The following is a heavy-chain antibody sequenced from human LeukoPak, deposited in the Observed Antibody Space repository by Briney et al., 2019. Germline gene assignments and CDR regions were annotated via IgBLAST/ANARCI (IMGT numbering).Heavy chain of an antibody. CDR2: INHSGST. CDR3: ARGIVVVPAAISLSRPGARFDY. CDR1: GGSFSGYY. V-gene: IGHV4-34*01. D-gene: IGHD2-2*02. Sequence: SETLSINCAVQGGSFSGYYWSWIRQSPGKGLEWIGEINHSGSTNYNPSLKSRVTISVDTSKNQFSLKLSSVTAADTAVYYCARGIVVVPAAISLSRPGARFDYWGQGTLVTVSS. J-gene: IGHJ4*02.